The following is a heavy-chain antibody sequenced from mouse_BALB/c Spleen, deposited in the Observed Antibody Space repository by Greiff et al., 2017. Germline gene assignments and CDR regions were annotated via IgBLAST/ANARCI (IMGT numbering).Heavy chain of an antibody. CDR3: AREWDSIPFDY. V-gene: IGHV1-9*01. D-gene: IGHD2-10*02. J-gene: IGHJ4*01. CDR1: GYTFSSYW. Sequence: VQLQQSGAELMKPGASVKISCKATGYTFSSYWIEWVKQRPGHGLEWIGEILPGSGSTNYNEKFKGKATFTADTSSNTAYMQLSSLTSEDSAVYYCAREWDSIPFDYWGQGTSVTVSS. CDR2: ILPGSGST.